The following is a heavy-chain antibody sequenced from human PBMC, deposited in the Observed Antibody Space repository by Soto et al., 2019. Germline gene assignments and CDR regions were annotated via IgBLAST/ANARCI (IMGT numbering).Heavy chain of an antibody. CDR1: GVQCSGDW. Sequence: GGSLRLSCAASGVQCSGDWRHWVRQGAGKGLVWVSRINMDGSSTNYADSVKGRFTISRDNAKNTLYLQMNSLRVDDTAVYYCARGPRGLYHHDYWGQGALVTVSS. J-gene: IGHJ4*02. V-gene: IGHV3-74*01. CDR3: ARGPRGLYHHDY. CDR2: INMDGSST. D-gene: IGHD2-2*01.